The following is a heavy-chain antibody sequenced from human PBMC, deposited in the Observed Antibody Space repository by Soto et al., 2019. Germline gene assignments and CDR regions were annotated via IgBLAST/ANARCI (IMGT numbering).Heavy chain of an antibody. J-gene: IGHJ4*02. V-gene: IGHV1-18*01. D-gene: IGHD6-13*01. CDR2: ISTYNGDT. Sequence: ASVKVSCKAAGYTFTSYGFSWVRQAPGQGLEWVGWISTYNGDTHYAQNLQGRVTMTTDTSTSTAYMELRSLRSDDTAVYYCARSNGIAAAGPPFDYWGQGTLVTVSS. CDR3: ARSNGIAAAGPPFDY. CDR1: GYTFTSYG.